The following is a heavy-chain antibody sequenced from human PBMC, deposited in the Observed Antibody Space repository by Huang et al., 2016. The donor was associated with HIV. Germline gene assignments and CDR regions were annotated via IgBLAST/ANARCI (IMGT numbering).Heavy chain of an antibody. CDR3: ARLPGSITMIRGVITDPY. CDR1: GGSIRSDNYY. V-gene: IGHV4-39*02. J-gene: IGHJ4*02. Sequence: QLQLQESGPGLVKPSETLSLTCTVSGGSIRSDNYYWGWIRQPPGKGLEGIGSIYFSGSPDYNPTLKRRVTITVDTSKNHFSLRMRSVTAADTAVYYCARLPGSITMIRGVITDPYWGQGTLVTVSS. D-gene: IGHD3-10*01. CDR2: IYFSGSP.